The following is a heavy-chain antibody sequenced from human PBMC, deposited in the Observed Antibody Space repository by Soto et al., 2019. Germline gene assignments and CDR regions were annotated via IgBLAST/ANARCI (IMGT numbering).Heavy chain of an antibody. V-gene: IGHV4-61*01. CDR3: ARVVATMVRGVSWLYYFDY. CDR2: IYYSGST. D-gene: IGHD3-10*01. J-gene: IGHJ4*02. CDR1: GGSVSSGSYY. Sequence: SETLSLTCTVSGGSVSSGSYYWSWIRQPPGKGLEWIGYIYYSGSTNYNPSLKSRVTISVDTSKNQFSLKLSSVTAADTAVYYCARVVATMVRGVSWLYYFDYWGQGTLVTVSS.